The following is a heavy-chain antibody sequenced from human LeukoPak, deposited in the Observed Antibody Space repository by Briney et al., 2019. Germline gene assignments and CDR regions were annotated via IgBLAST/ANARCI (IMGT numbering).Heavy chain of an antibody. J-gene: IGHJ4*02. Sequence: PGGSLRLSCAASGFTFSSHGMNWVRQAPGKGLEWVSGIIPSGHTTYYADSVRGRFTISRDNSRNTLYLQMNSLRAEDTAVYYCANTAAGTSFDYWGQGTLVTVSS. V-gene: IGHV3-23*01. CDR1: GFTFSSHG. CDR2: IIPSGHTT. D-gene: IGHD6-13*01. CDR3: ANTAAGTSFDY.